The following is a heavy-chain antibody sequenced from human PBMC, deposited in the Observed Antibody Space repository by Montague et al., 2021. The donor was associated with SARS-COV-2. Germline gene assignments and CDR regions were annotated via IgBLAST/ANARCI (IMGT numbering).Heavy chain of an antibody. CDR1: GGSFSVYY. V-gene: IGHV4-34*01. D-gene: IGHD1-1*01. Sequence: SETLSLTCAVYGGSFSVYYWSWLRQSPRSGLEWIAEISQSGTAHYNPSLESRVSISIDTSRNQFTLKLSSVTAADTAMYYCARERKVERAARTLVAFDMWGQGTMVTVSS. CDR2: ISQSGTA. J-gene: IGHJ3*02. CDR3: ARERKVERAARTLVAFDM.